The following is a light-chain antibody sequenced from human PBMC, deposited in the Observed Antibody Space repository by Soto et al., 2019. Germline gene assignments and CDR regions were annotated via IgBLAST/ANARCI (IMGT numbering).Light chain of an antibody. V-gene: IGKV1-39*01. CDR1: QSISSY. J-gene: IGKJ1*01. Sequence: DIQMTQSPSSLSASVGDRVTITCRASQSISSYLNWYQQKPGKVPKLLIYAASSLQSGVPSRFSGSGSGTDFTLTISSLQPEDFATYYCQQSYSTPRTFDQGTKVDI. CDR3: QQSYSTPRT. CDR2: AAS.